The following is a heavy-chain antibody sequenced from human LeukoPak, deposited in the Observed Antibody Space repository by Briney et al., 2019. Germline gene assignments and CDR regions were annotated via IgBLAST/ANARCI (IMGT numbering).Heavy chain of an antibody. CDR3: ARDKVLNGFDI. CDR1: GDSVSSNTGI. CDR2: TYNRSKWFI. V-gene: IGHV6-1*01. D-gene: IGHD2-8*02. J-gene: IGHJ3*02. Sequence: SQTLSLTCAISGDSVSSNTGIWNWVRQSPSRGLEWLGRTYNRSKWFIDYALSVKGRMTINPDTSKNQFSLQLNSVTPEDTAVYYCARDKVLNGFDIWGQGTMVTVSS.